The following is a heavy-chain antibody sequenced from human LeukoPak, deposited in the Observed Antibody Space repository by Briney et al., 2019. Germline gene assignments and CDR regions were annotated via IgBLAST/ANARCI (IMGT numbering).Heavy chain of an antibody. V-gene: IGHV3-74*03. CDR1: GFTFSSYW. Sequence: GGSLRLSCAASGFTFSSYWMHWVRQAPGKGLVWVSRINSDGSTTTYADSVKGRFTVSRDNAKNTLNLQMNSLRAEDTAMYYCERGGDYYDSSGYFWRPAEIDYWGQGTLVTVSS. CDR3: ERGGDYYDSSGYFWRPAEIDY. CDR2: INSDGSTT. J-gene: IGHJ4*02. D-gene: IGHD3-22*01.